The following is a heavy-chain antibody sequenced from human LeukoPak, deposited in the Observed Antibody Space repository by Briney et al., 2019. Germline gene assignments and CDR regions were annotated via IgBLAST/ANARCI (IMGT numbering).Heavy chain of an antibody. Sequence: SETLSLTCAVYGGPFSGYYWSWIRQPPGKGLEWIGEINHSGSTNYNPSLKSRVTISVDTSKNQFSLKLSSVTAADTAVYYCARGMSSGPFDYWGQGTLVTVSS. CDR2: INHSGST. CDR1: GGPFSGYY. CDR3: ARGMSSGPFDY. D-gene: IGHD6-19*01. J-gene: IGHJ4*02. V-gene: IGHV4-34*01.